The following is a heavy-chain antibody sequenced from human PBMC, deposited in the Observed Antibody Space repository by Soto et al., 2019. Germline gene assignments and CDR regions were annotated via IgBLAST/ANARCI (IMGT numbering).Heavy chain of an antibody. D-gene: IGHD2-8*01. CDR3: ARERGLGYCTNGVCYPEGRVAGMIYYFDY. J-gene: IGHJ4*02. CDR2: IYYSGST. CDR1: GGSISSYY. V-gene: IGHV4-59*01. Sequence: KPSETLSLTCTVSGGSISSYYWSWIRQPPGKGLEWIGYIYYSGSTNYNPSLKSRVTISVDTSKNQFSLKLSSVTAADTAVYYCARERGLGYCTNGVCYPEGRVAGMIYYFDYWGQGTLVTVSS.